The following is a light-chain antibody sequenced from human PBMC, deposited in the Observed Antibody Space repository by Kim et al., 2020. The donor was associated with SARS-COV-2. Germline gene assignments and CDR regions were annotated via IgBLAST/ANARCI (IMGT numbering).Light chain of an antibody. J-gene: IGKJ1*01. CDR3: QQYDDWPPWT. CDR1: RSVSSN. CDR2: GAS. V-gene: IGKV3-15*01. Sequence: VSPGETATLSCGASRSVSSNVAWYQQKPGQAPRLLIYGASTRATDIPARFSGSGSGTDFTLTISSLQSEDLAVYHCQQYDDWPPWTFGQGTKLEI.